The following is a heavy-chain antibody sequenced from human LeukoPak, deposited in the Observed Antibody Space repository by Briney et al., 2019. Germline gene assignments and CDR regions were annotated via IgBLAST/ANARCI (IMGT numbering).Heavy chain of an antibody. J-gene: IGHJ4*02. CDR2: IKEDGSET. V-gene: IGHV3-7*03. D-gene: IGHD6-19*01. CDR1: GLNFNSRW. Sequence: PGGSLKLSCVASGLNFNSRWMDWVRRAPGQGLEWVASIKEDGSETHYVDSVRGRFTISRDNDKNTLYLQMNSLRAEDTAVYYCARGTVYSSGWFHNDYWGQGTLVTVSS. CDR3: ARGTVYSSGWFHNDY.